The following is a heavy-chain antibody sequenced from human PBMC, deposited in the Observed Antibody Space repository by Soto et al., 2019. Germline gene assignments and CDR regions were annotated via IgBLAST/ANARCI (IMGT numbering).Heavy chain of an antibody. CDR3: ARAPTRRDGYNFAS. D-gene: IGHD5-12*01. J-gene: IGHJ4*02. CDR2: ISNGDYTT. V-gene: IGHV3-11*01. Sequence: WGSLRLSCSASGFIFTDYSMTWIRQAPGKGLEWVSYISNGDYTTQYADSVKGRFSLSRDNAKKVLFLQKNSLRVDDTAVYYCARAPTRRDGYNFASWGRGDLVTVSS. CDR1: GFIFTDYS.